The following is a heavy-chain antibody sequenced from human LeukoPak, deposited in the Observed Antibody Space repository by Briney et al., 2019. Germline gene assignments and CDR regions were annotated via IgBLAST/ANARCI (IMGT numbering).Heavy chain of an antibody. CDR1: GYTFTSYG. CDR3: AREGSENYFDY. D-gene: IGHD5-24*01. V-gene: IGHV1-18*01. CDR2: ISAYNGNT. Sequence: ASVTVSCTASGYTFTSYGISWVRQAPGQGLEWMGWISAYNGNTNYAQNLQGRVTMTTDTSTSTAYMELRSLRSDDTAVYYCAREGSENYFDYWGQGTLVTVSS. J-gene: IGHJ4*02.